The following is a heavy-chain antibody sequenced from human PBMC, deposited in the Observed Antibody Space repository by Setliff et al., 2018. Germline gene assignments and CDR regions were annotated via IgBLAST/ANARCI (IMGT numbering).Heavy chain of an antibody. CDR1: GYTFRNYA. Sequence: ASGEGLCKASGYTFRNYAFAWVRQAPGQGLEWVGWISVYNGDTNYAQKLQGRVTLTTDTSTSTAYMELRSLTSDDSASYYCARAPSVELVTIRTNSWFTYWGQGTLVTVPQ. D-gene: IGHD5-18*01. V-gene: IGHV1-18*01. J-gene: IGHJ4*02. CDR2: ISVYNGDT. CDR3: ARAPSVELVTIRTNSWFTY.